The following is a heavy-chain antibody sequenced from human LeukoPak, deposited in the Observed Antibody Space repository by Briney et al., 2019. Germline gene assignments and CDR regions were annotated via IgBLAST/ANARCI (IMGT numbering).Heavy chain of an antibody. CDR2: INPNSGGT. V-gene: IGHV1-2*02. CDR1: GYTFTSYY. D-gene: IGHD6-13*01. CDR3: AIIVVAAAGTDLDY. Sequence: ASVKVSCKASGYTFTSYYMHWVRQAPGQGLEWMGWINPNSGGTNYAQKFQGRVTMTRDTSISTAYMELSRMRSVDTARYECAIIVVAAAGTDLDYWGQGTLVTVSS. J-gene: IGHJ4*02.